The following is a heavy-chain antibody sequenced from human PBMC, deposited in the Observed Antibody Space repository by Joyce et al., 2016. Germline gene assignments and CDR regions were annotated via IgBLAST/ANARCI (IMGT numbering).Heavy chain of an antibody. CDR2: IKSKIDGAKT. J-gene: IGHJ4*02. CDR3: TTYDFWSQGDS. Sequence: EGRLVESGGGLVKPGGSLRLSCAASGFIFSNAWMGWVRQDQGKGLEWVGRIKSKIDGAKTEDAAPVKGRFTISRDDSKNTLYLKLNSLKTEDTAVYSCTTYDFWSQGDSWGQGTRVTVS. V-gene: IGHV3-15*01. CDR1: GFIFSNAW. D-gene: IGHD3-3*01.